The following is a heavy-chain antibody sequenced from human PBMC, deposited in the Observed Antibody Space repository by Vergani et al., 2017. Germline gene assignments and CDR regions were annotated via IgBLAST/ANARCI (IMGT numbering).Heavy chain of an antibody. Sequence: EVQLVESGGGLGKPGGSLRLSCAASGFTFSSYSMNWVRQAPGKVLEWVSFISSSSSNIYYADSVKGRFTISRDNAKNTLYLQMNSLRAEDMAVYYCARDSHTWYDYFYCWGQATLVTVSS. CDR3: ARDSHTWYDYFYC. CDR2: ISSSSSNI. CDR1: GFTFSSYS. J-gene: IGHJ4*02. D-gene: IGHD6-13*01. V-gene: IGHV3-21*04.